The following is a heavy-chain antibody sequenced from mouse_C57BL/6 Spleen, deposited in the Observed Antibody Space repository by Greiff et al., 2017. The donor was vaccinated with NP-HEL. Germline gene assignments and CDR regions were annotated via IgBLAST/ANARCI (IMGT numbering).Heavy chain of an antibody. CDR1: GYTFTEYT. V-gene: IGHV1-62-2*01. J-gene: IGHJ2*01. D-gene: IGHD2-1*01. CDR3: ARNEDPGDYYAFAY. Sequence: QVQLQQSGAELVKPGASVKLSCKASGYTFTEYTIHWVKQRSGQGLEWIGWFYPGSGSIKYNEKFKDKATLTADKSSIKVHMELSRLTSEDSEVYFCARNEDPGDYYAFAYRGQGTTLTVSS. CDR2: FYPGSGSI.